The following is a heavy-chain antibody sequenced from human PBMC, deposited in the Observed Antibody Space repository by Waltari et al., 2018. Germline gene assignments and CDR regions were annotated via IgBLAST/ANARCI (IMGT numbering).Heavy chain of an antibody. CDR2: IYRGGET. V-gene: IGHV3-53*01. CDR1: GLIVSNNY. Sequence: EVHLVESGGGLVHPGDSVRLSCAASGLIVSNNYMSWVRQPPGKGLEWVSVIYRGGETYYADSVKGRFTISRDNSKNTLDLQMNNVRAEDAAVYYCTSDHGLSWPLDWGQGTMVTVSS. J-gene: IGHJ4*02. CDR3: TSDHGLSWPLD. D-gene: IGHD6-13*01.